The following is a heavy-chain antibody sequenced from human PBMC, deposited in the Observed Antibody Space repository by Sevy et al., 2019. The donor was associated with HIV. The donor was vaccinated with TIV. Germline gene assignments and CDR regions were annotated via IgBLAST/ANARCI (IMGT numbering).Heavy chain of an antibody. CDR2: ISSSSSYI. D-gene: IGHD6-6*01. CDR3: ARDRAARAYYYYGMDV. V-gene: IGHV3-21*01. CDR1: GFTFSSYS. J-gene: IGHJ6*02. Sequence: GGSLRLSCAASGFTFSSYSMSWVRQAPGKGLEWVSSISSSSSYIYYADSVKGRFTISRDNAKNSLYLQMNSLRAEDTAVYYCARDRAARAYYYYGMDVWGQGTTVTVSS.